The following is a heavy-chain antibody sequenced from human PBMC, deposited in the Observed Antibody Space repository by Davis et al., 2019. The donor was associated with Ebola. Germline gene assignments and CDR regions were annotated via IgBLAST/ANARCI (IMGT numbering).Heavy chain of an antibody. D-gene: IGHD3-22*01. Sequence: ASVKVSCKASDYTFISYGISWVRQAPGQGLEWMGWISAFNAKTNYAQKFHDRVTMTTDTSTSTAYMELRSLRSDDTAVYYCARDHESITMIVVPPGYWGQGTQLTVSS. CDR3: ARDHESITMIVVPPGY. J-gene: IGHJ4*02. CDR2: ISAFNAKT. CDR1: DYTFISYG. V-gene: IGHV1-18*01.